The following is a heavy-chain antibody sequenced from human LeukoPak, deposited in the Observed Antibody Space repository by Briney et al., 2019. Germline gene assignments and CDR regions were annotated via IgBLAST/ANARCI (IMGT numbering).Heavy chain of an antibody. J-gene: IGHJ6*02. D-gene: IGHD4-17*01. V-gene: IGHV5-51*01. Sequence: GESLKISCKGSGYSFTTYWIGWVRQMPGKGLEWMGIINPGDSDTRYSPSFQGQVTISADQSISTAHLQWSSLKASDTAIYYCARHLATVTASRQYYYYGMDVWGQGTTVTVSS. CDR1: GYSFTTYW. CDR2: INPGDSDT. CDR3: ARHLATVTASRQYYYYGMDV.